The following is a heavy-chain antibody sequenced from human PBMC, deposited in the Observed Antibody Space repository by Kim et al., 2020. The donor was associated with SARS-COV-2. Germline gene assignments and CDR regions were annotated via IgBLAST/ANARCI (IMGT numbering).Heavy chain of an antibody. D-gene: IGHD6-13*01. CDR1: GGSISSSSYY. V-gene: IGHV4-39*07. CDR2: IYYSGST. Sequence: SETLSLTCTVSGGSISSSSYYWGWIHQPPGKGLEWIGSIYYSGSTYYNPSLKSRVTISVDTSKNQFSLKLSSVTAADTAVYYCARHISSWYRDGMDVWGQGTTVTVSS. CDR3: ARHISSWYRDGMDV. J-gene: IGHJ6*02.